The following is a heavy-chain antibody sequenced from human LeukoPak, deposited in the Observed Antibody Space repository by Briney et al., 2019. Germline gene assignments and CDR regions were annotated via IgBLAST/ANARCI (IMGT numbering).Heavy chain of an antibody. CDR2: IRNKAYRGTT. D-gene: IGHD2-8*01. J-gene: IGHJ4*02. Sequence: PGGSLRLSCTSSGFTFGDDAMSWVRQAPGKGLEWVGFIRNKAYRGTTEYAASVKGRFTISRDDSKSIAYLQMNSLKTEDTAIYYCTRGWTNFDYWGQGTLVSVSS. CDR3: TRGWTNFDY. V-gene: IGHV3-49*04. CDR1: GFTFGDDA.